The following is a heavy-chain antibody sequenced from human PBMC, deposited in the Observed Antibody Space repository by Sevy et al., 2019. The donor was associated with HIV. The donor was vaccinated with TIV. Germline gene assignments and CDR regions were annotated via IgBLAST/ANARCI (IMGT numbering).Heavy chain of an antibody. Sequence: QAGGSLRLSCSASEFTFSSYAMSWVRQAPGKGLEWVSSISGSGRFTYYADLMEGRFIISRDNAKNSLYLQMSSLRADDTAVYYCARDDVKDGKGGDYYYHAMDVWGRGTTVTVSS. V-gene: IGHV3-23*01. CDR1: EFTFSSYA. D-gene: IGHD3-16*01. J-gene: IGHJ6*02. CDR2: ISGSGRFT. CDR3: ARDDVKDGKGGDYYYHAMDV.